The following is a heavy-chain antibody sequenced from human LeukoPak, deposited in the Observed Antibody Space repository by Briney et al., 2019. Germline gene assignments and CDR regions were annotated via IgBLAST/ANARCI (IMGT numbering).Heavy chain of an antibody. V-gene: IGHV3-23*01. CDR3: AKNLYCGGGSCYPSALGMDV. J-gene: IGHJ6*02. Sequence: PGGSLRLSCAASGFTFSSYAMSWVRQAPGKGLEWVSSISGSGNRTYYADSVKGRFTISRDNSKNTLFLQMNSLRAEDTAVYYCAKNLYCGGGSCYPSALGMDVWGQGITVTVSS. CDR1: GFTFSSYA. CDR2: ISGSGNRT. D-gene: IGHD2-15*01.